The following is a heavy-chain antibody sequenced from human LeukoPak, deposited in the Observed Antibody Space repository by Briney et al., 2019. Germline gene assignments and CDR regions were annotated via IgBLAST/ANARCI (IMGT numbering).Heavy chain of an antibody. CDR1: GYTFTGYY. CDR2: INPNSGGT. D-gene: IGHD6-13*01. J-gene: IGHJ6*04. CDR3: ARGSSSSGYYYYGMDV. Sequence: ASVKVSCKASGYTFTGYYMHWVRQAPGQGLEWMGWINPNSGGTNYAQKFQGWVTMTRDTSISTAYMELSRLRSDDTAVYYCARGSSSSGYYYYGMDVWGKGTTVTVSS. V-gene: IGHV1-2*04.